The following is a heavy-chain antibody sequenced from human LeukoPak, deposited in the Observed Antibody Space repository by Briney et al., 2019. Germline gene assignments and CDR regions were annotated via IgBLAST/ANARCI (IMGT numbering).Heavy chain of an antibody. J-gene: IGHJ4*02. CDR1: GFTFSSYG. Sequence: GGSLRLSCAASGFTFSSYGMHWVRQAPGKGLEWVAFIRYDGSNKYYAESVKGRFSISRDNSKNTLYLQMNSLRAEDTAVYYCAKDRMVYATYFDYWRQGTLVTVSS. V-gene: IGHV3-30*02. CDR2: IRYDGSNK. D-gene: IGHD2-8*01. CDR3: AKDRMVYATYFDY.